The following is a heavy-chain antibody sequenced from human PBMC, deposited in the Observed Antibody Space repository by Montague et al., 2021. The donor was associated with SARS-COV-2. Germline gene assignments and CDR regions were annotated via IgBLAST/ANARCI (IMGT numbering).Heavy chain of an antibody. CDR1: GFSLSTSGMC. CDR2: IDWDDDK. J-gene: IGHJ3*02. Sequence: VKPTQTLTLTCTFSGFSLSTSGMCVSRIRQPPGKALEWLALIDWDDDKYYSTSLKTRLTISKDTSKNQVVLTMTNMDPVDTATYYCARIWGATRGDAFDIWGQGTMVTASS. V-gene: IGHV2-70*01. CDR3: ARIWGATRGDAFDI. D-gene: IGHD1-26*01.